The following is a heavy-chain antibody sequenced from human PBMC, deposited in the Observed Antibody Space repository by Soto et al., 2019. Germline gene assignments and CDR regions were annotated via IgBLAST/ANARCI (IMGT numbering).Heavy chain of an antibody. Sequence: GGSLRLSCAASGFTFSSYAMSWVRQAPGKGLEWVSAISGSGGSTYYADSVKGRFPISRDNSKNTLYLHMNSLRAEDTAVSYSANCLDAIWGSYHPFDYWGQGTLVTVSS. D-gene: IGHD3-16*01. CDR3: ANCLDAIWGSYHPFDY. CDR1: GFTFSSYA. J-gene: IGHJ4*02. V-gene: IGHV3-23*01. CDR2: ISGSGGST.